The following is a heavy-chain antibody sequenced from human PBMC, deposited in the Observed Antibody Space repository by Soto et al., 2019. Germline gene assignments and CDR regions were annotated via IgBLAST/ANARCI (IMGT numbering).Heavy chain of an antibody. CDR1: GFTFSNAW. D-gene: IGHD1-26*01. CDR3: TTVITEWELIDSGSFGYYCGMDV. CDR2: IKSKTDGGTT. Sequence: GGSLRLSCAASGFTFSNAWMNWVRQAPGKGLEWVGRIKSKTDGGTTDYAAPVKGRFTISRDDSKNTLYLQMNSLKTEDTAVYYCTTVITEWELIDSGSFGYYCGMDVWGQGTTVTVSS. V-gene: IGHV3-15*07. J-gene: IGHJ6*02.